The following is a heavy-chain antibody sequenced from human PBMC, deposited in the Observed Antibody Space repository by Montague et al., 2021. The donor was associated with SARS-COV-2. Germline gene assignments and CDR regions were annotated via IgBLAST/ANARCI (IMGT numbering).Heavy chain of an antibody. V-gene: IGHV3-74*01. CDR3: TRGGPLSYYYYGMDV. CDR2: INSDGSYT. Sequence: SLRLSCEAYGFTFNSYWMHWVRQAPGKGLVWVSRINSDGSYTTYXDSXKGRFTTSRDNAKNTLYLQMNSLRAEDTAVYHCTRGGPLSYYYYGMDVWGQGTTVTVSS. D-gene: IGHD1-14*01. J-gene: IGHJ6*02. CDR1: GFTFNSYW.